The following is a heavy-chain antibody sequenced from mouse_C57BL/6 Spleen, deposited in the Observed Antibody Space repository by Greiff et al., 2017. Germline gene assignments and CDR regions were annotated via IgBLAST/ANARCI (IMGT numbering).Heavy chain of an antibody. CDR1: GYAFSSSW. Sequence: QVQLQQSGPELVKPGASVKISCKASGYAFSSSWMNWVKQRPGKGLEWIGRISPGDGDTNYTGKFKGTAPLTADKSSSTAYMQLSSLTSEDSAVYFCARGGYDNSAWFAYSSEETLVTVSA. CDR2: ISPGDGDT. CDR3: ARGGYDNSAWFAY. V-gene: IGHV1-82*01. D-gene: IGHD2-2*01. J-gene: IGHJ3*01.